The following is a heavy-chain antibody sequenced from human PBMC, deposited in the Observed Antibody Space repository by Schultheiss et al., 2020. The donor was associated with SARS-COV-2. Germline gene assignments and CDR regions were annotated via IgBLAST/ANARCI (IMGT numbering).Heavy chain of an antibody. CDR1: GGSISSYY. V-gene: IGHV4-34*01. CDR2: INHSGST. J-gene: IGHJ4*02. CDR3: ARGGRAKQLGFDY. D-gene: IGHD1-1*01. Sequence: SETLSLTCTVSGGSISSYYWGWIRQPPGKGLEWIGEINHSGSTNYNPSLKSRVTISVDTSKSQFSLKVSSVTAADTALYYCARGGRAKQLGFDYWGQGTLVTVSS.